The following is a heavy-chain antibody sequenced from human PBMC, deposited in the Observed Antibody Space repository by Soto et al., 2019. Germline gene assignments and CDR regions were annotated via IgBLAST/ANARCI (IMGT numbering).Heavy chain of an antibody. J-gene: IGHJ1*01. CDR3: ARDQKGSGYDFFQY. CDR1: GYTFTSYA. CDR2: INAGNGNT. V-gene: IGHV1-3*01. D-gene: IGHD5-12*01. Sequence: QVQLVQSGAEVKKPGASVKVSCKASGYTFTSYAMHWVRQAPGQRLEWMGWINAGNGNTKYSQKFQGRVTITRDTSASTAYMELSRLRSEDTAVYYCARDQKGSGYDFFQYWGQGTLVTVSS.